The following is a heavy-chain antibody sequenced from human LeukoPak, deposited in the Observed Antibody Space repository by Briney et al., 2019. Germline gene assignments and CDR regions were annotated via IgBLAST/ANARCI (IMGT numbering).Heavy chain of an antibody. CDR3: ARLAHSSGWYFDY. CDR1: GGSISSSSYY. V-gene: IGHV4-39*01. Sequence: PSDILFLTCAVSGGSISSSSYYWGWIRQPPGKGLEWIGSIYYSGNTYYNPSLKSRVTISVDTSKNQFSLKPSSVTAADTAVYYCARLAHSSGWYFDYWGQGTLVTVSS. D-gene: IGHD6-19*01. CDR2: IYYSGNT. J-gene: IGHJ4*02.